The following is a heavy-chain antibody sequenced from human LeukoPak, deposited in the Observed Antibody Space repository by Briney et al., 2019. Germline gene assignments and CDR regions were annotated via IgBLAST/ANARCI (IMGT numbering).Heavy chain of an antibody. D-gene: IGHD6-19*01. V-gene: IGHV3-74*01. J-gene: IGHJ4*02. Sequence: GGSLRLSCAASGFTFSSYWMHWVRQAPGKGLVWVSRINSDGSSTSYADSVKGRFTISRDNAKNTLYLQMNSLRAEDTAVYYCVRESSAWELDYWGQGTLVTVSS. CDR2: INSDGSST. CDR3: VRESSAWELDY. CDR1: GFTFSSYW.